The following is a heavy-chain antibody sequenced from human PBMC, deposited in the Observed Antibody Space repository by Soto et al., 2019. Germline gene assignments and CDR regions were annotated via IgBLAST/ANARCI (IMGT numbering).Heavy chain of an antibody. CDR1: GFTFRTSA. CDR3: TRHNPWGYMDV. J-gene: IGHJ6*03. V-gene: IGHV3-73*01. D-gene: IGHD3-16*01. Sequence: EVQLVESGGGLVQPGGSLKLSCAASGFTFRTSAVHWVCQASGKGLEWVGRIRDRLNSYATAYAASVKGRFTISRDDSENAAYRQMNSLKTEDTAVYYCTRHNPWGYMDVWGKGTTVTVSS. CDR2: IRDRLNSYAT.